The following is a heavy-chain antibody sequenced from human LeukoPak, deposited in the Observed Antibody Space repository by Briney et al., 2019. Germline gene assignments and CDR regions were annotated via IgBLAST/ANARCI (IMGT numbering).Heavy chain of an antibody. D-gene: IGHD3-22*01. Sequence: SETLSLTCAVYGGSFSGYYWSWIRQPPGKGLEWIGEINHSGSTNYNPSLKSRVTISVDTSKNRFSLKLSSVTAADTAVYYCARAPYYYDSSGYPTYGMDVWGQGTTVTVSS. J-gene: IGHJ6*02. CDR1: GGSFSGYY. V-gene: IGHV4-34*01. CDR2: INHSGST. CDR3: ARAPYYYDSSGYPTYGMDV.